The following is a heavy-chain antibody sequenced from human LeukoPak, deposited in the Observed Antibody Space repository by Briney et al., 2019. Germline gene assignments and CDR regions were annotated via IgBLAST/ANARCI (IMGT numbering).Heavy chain of an antibody. D-gene: IGHD4-17*01. CDR1: GYTFTGYY. J-gene: IGHJ4*02. Sequence: ASVKVSCKASGYTFTGYYMHWVRQAPGQGLEWMGWINPNSGGTNYAQKFQGRVTMTRDTSISTAYMELSRLRSDDTAVYYCARDLPLAYGDYGPVTDDYWGQGTLVTVSS. CDR3: ARDLPLAYGDYGPVTDDY. CDR2: INPNSGGT. V-gene: IGHV1-2*02.